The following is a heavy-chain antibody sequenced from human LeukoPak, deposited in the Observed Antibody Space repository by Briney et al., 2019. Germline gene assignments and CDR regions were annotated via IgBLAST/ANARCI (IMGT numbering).Heavy chain of an antibody. CDR2: IGAYNGNT. D-gene: IGHD6-13*01. J-gene: IGHJ3*02. CDR3: ARRKVRDSSPGFDI. CDR1: GYTFTSYG. V-gene: IGHV1-18*01. Sequence: ASVKVSCKASGYTFTSYGISWVRQAPGQGLEWMGWIGAYNGNTNYARKLQGRATMTTDTSTSTAYMELRSLRSDDTAVYYCARRKVRDSSPGFDIWGQGTMVTVSS.